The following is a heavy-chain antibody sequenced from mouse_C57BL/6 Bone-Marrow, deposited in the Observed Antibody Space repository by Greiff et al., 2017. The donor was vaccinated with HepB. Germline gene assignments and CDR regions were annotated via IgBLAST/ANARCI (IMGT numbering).Heavy chain of an antibody. D-gene: IGHD1-1*01. J-gene: IGHJ4*01. V-gene: IGHV3-6*01. CDR3: ANYYGSSYYAMDY. CDR2: ISYDGSN. Sequence: EVQLQESGPGLVKPSQSLSLTCSVTGYSITRGYYWNWIRQFPGNKLEWMGYISYDGSNNYNPSLKNRISITRDTSKNQFFLKLNSVTTEDTATYYCANYYGSSYYAMDYWGQGTSVTVSS. CDR1: GYSITRGYY.